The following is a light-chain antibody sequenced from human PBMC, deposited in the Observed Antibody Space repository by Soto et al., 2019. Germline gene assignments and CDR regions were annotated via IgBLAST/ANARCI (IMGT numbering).Light chain of an antibody. V-gene: IGKV1-39*01. CDR2: AAS. CDR3: QQSYSTPLT. Sequence: DIQMPQSRSSLSASVGESLTITCRARQSISSYLNWYQQKPGKAPKLLIYAASSLQSLVPSRFSGSGSGTDFTLTISSLQPEDFATYYCQQSYSTPLTVGGGTKVDIK. J-gene: IGKJ4*01. CDR1: QSISSY.